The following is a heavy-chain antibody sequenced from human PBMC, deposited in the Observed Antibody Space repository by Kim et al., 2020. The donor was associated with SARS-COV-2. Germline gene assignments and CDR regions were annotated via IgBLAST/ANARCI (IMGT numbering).Heavy chain of an antibody. CDR1: GFTVSSNY. CDR2: IYSGGST. J-gene: IGHJ4*02. V-gene: IGHV3-53*01. CDR3: ARGDYGSGSYYSDY. D-gene: IGHD3-10*01. Sequence: GGSLRLSCAASGFTVSSNYMSWVRQAPGKGLEWVSVIYSGGSTYYADSVKGRFTISRDNSKNTLYLQMNSLRAEDTAVYYCARGDYGSGSYYSDYWGQGTLVTVSS.